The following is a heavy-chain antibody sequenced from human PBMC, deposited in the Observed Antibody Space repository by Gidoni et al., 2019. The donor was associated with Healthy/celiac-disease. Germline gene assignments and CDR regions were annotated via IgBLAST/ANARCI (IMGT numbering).Heavy chain of an antibody. V-gene: IGHV3-33*01. CDR2: IWYDGSNK. CDR3: ARGERTHYYYGMDV. Sequence: QVQLVESEGGVVQPGRSLRLPCAASGFPGRSYGMPWVRQAPGKGLEWVAVIWYDGSNKYYADSVKGRFTISRDNSKNTLYLQMNSLRAEDTAVYYCARGERTHYYYGMDVWGQGTTVTVSS. J-gene: IGHJ6*02. CDR1: GFPGRSYG.